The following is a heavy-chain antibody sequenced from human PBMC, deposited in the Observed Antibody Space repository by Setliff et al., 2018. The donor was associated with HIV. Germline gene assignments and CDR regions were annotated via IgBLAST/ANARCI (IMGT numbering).Heavy chain of an antibody. CDR1: GYSFTGYQ. V-gene: IGHV1-2*04. J-gene: IGHJ4*02. CDR3: ARDTVKATFSDY. CDR2: INTNRVST. Sequence: ASVKVSCKASGYSFTGYQMHWVRQAPGQGLEWMGWINTNRVSTNYAQKFQGWVTMTTDTSISTFYMELSSLTSADTAVYYCARDTVKATFSDYWGQGTLVTVSS. D-gene: IGHD4-17*01.